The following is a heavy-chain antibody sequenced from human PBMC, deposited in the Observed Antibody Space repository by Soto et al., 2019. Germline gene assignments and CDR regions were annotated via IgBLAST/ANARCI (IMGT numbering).Heavy chain of an antibody. CDR2: INHSGST. CDR3: ARDHPGTAMAFGY. CDR1: GGSFSGYY. V-gene: IGHV4-34*01. J-gene: IGHJ4*02. D-gene: IGHD5-18*01. Sequence: SETLSLTCAVYGGSFSGYYWSWIRQPPGKGLEWIGEINHSGSTNYNPSLKSRVTISVDTSKNQVSLKLSSVTAADTAVYYCARDHPGTAMAFGYWGQGTLVTVSS.